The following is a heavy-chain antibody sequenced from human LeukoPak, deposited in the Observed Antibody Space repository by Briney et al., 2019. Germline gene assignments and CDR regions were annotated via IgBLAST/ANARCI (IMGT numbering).Heavy chain of an antibody. J-gene: IGHJ4*02. CDR2: ISSSGSTI. D-gene: IGHD3-10*01. CDR1: GFTFSSYE. Sequence: GGSLRLSCAASGFTFSSYEMNWVRQAPGKGLEWVSYISSSGSTIYYADSVKGRFTISRDNAKNSLYVQMNSLRAEDTAVYYCARGSGSGSYYPRFDYWGQGTLVTVSS. V-gene: IGHV3-48*03. CDR3: ARGSGSGSYYPRFDY.